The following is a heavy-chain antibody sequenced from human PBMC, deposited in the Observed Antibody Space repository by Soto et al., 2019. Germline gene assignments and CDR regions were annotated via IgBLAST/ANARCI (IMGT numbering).Heavy chain of an antibody. D-gene: IGHD3-22*01. Sequence: PSATQSLTCTVSGGSISSYYWSWIRPPPGKGLEWIGYIYYSGSTNYNPSLKSRVTISVDTSKNQFSLKLSSVTAADTAVYYCARGGSGYYDSSGYYYVYWGQGTLVTVSS. J-gene: IGHJ4*02. CDR2: IYYSGST. V-gene: IGHV4-59*01. CDR1: GGSISSYY. CDR3: ARGGSGYYDSSGYYYVY.